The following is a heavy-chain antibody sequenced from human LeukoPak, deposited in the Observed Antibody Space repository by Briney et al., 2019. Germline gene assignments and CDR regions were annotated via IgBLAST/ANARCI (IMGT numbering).Heavy chain of an antibody. J-gene: IGHJ4*02. CDR3: AESYGDYLGYFDS. CDR1: GFSFSDNY. V-gene: IGHV3-23*01. Sequence: PGGSLRLSCAASGFSFSDNYMSWVRQAPGKGLEWVSGISDGGGTTNYADAVKGRFTISRDKSKNTLFLQMNSLRAEDTAVYYCAESYGDYLGYFDSWGQGTLVTVSS. CDR2: ISDGGGTT. D-gene: IGHD4-17*01.